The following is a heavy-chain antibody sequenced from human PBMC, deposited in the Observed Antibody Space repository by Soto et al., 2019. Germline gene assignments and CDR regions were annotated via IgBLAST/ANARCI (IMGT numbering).Heavy chain of an antibody. CDR2: IVVGSGNT. V-gene: IGHV1-58*01. Sequence: SLKVAWKASGFTWTSYAVQWVRQARGQRLEWIGWIVVGSGNTNYAQKFQERVTITRDMSTSTAYMELSSLRSEDTAVYYCAAVGGVYWGQGTLVTVSS. D-gene: IGHD3-10*01. CDR3: AAVGGVY. CDR1: GFTWTSYA. J-gene: IGHJ4*02.